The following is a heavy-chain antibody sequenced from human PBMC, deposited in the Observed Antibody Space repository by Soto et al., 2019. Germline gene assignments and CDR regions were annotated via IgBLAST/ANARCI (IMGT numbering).Heavy chain of an antibody. V-gene: IGHV3-30-3*01. CDR3: ARVITILGGGMDV. Sequence: QVQLVESGGGVVQPGRSLRLSCAASGFTFSSYAMHWVRQAPGKGLEWVAVISYDGSNKYYADSVKGRFTISRDNSKNTLYLQINSLRAEDTAVYYCARVITILGGGMDVWGQGTTVTVSS. CDR1: GFTFSSYA. J-gene: IGHJ6*02. D-gene: IGHD3-3*01. CDR2: ISYDGSNK.